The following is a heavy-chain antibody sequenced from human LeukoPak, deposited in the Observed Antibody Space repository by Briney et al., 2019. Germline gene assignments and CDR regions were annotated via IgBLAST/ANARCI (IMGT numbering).Heavy chain of an antibody. CDR1: GYTFTSYG. CDR2: ISAYNGNT. Sequence: ASVKVSCKASGYTFTSYGISWVRQAPGQGLEWMGWISAYNGNTKYAQKLQGRVTMTTDTPTSTAYMELRSLRSDDTAVYYCARDPAVAGVHWYFDLWGRGTLVTVSS. D-gene: IGHD6-19*01. V-gene: IGHV1-18*01. CDR3: ARDPAVAGVHWYFDL. J-gene: IGHJ2*01.